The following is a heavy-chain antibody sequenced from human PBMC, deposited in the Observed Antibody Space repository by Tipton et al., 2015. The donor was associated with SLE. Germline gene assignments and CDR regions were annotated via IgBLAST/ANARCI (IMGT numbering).Heavy chain of an antibody. D-gene: IGHD6-19*01. V-gene: IGHV4-61*09. Sequence: TLSLTCTVSGGSISSGSYYWSWIRQPAGKGLEWIGYIYTSGSTNYNPSLKSRVTISVDTSKNQFSLKLSSVTAADTAVYYCARGGAVAAFDYWGQGTLVTVSS. CDR1: GGSISSGSYY. CDR3: ARGGAVAAFDY. CDR2: IYTSGST. J-gene: IGHJ4*02.